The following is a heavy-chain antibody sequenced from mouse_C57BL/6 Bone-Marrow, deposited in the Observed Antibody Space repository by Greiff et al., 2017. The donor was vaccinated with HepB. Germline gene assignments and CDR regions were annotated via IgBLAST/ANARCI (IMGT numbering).Heavy chain of an antibody. V-gene: IGHV1-50*01. J-gene: IGHJ4*01. Sequence: QVQLQQPGAELVKPGASVKLSCKASGYTFTSYWMQWVKQRPGQGLEWIGEIDPSDSSTNYNQKFKGKATLTVDTSSSTAYMQLSSLTSEDSAVYYCARGGDYDRGYYYAMDYWGQGTSVTVSS. CDR3: ARGGDYDRGYYYAMDY. CDR2: IDPSDSST. D-gene: IGHD2-4*01. CDR1: GYTFTSYW.